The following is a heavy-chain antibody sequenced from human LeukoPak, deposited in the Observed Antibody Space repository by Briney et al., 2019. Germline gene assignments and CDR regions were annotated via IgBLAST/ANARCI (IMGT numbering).Heavy chain of an antibody. CDR2: IYYSGNT. V-gene: IGHV4-39*07. J-gene: IGHJ3*02. CDR1: GASISTSSYY. Sequence: SQTLSLTCTVSGASISTSSYYWGWIRQPPGKGLEWIGNIYYSGNTYSNPSLKSRVTISVDTSKNQFSLKLSSVTAADTAVYYCARPFYDYGDYDDAFDIWGQGTMVTVSS. CDR3: ARPFYDYGDYDDAFDI. D-gene: IGHD4-17*01.